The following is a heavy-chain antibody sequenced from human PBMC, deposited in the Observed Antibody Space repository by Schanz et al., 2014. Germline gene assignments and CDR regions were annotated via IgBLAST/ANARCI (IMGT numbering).Heavy chain of an antibody. V-gene: IGHV3-74*01. CDR3: VRDELLWFGEVLSRDY. D-gene: IGHD3-10*01. CDR2: INSVGSNT. Sequence: EVQLVESGGGLVKPGGSLRLSCAASGFSVGNKYMNWVRQAPGKGLVWVARINSVGSNTDYADSVTGRFTISRDNSNKTVDLQMNSLRAEDTALYYCVRDELLWFGEVLSRDYWGQGALVTVSS. J-gene: IGHJ4*02. CDR1: GFSVGNKY.